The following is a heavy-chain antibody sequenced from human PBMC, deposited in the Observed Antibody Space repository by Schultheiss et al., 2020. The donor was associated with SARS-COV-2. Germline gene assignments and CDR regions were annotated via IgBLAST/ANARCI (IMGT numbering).Heavy chain of an antibody. CDR3: AREFRYGMDV. J-gene: IGHJ6*02. Sequence: SETLSLTCTVSGGSISSSSYYWGWIRQPPGKGLEWIGSIYYSGSTYYNPSLKSRLSISVDTSKNQFSLELTSLTPADTAVYYCAREFRYGMDVWGQGTTVTVSS. V-gene: IGHV4-39*07. CDR1: GGSISSSSYY. CDR2: IYYSGST.